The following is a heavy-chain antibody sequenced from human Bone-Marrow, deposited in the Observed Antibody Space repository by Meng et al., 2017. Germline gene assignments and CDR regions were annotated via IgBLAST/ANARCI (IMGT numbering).Heavy chain of an antibody. V-gene: IGHV3-23*04. CDR1: GFTFVSYA. CDR2: ISGIGGNT. D-gene: IGHD3-22*01. Sequence: VGSVGDLVQPGGSRRLSCAAYGFTFVSYAMSWVRQAHGKGLEWVSAISGIGGNTYHADSVEGRFTISRDNSKNTLYLQMNSLRAEDTAVYYCARALSSGYVDYWGQGTLVTVSS. CDR3: ARALSSGYVDY. J-gene: IGHJ4*02.